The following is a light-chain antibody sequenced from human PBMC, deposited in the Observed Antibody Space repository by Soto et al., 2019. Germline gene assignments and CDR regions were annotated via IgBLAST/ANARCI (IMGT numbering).Light chain of an antibody. CDR1: QSITTY. J-gene: IGKJ4*01. Sequence: DIQMTQSPCSLSASVGDRVTITCRASQSITTYLNWYRQKPGKAPKLLIYAASSLQSGVPSRFSGSGSETEFTLSISSLQPEDFATYFCQQIYSAPLTFGGGTKVEIK. V-gene: IGKV1-39*01. CDR2: AAS. CDR3: QQIYSAPLT.